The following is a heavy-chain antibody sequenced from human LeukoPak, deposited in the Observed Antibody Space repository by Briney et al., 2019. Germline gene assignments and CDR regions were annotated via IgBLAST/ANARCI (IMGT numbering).Heavy chain of an antibody. D-gene: IGHD3-3*01. J-gene: IGHJ5*02. CDR3: ATSPLRFLEWLLPYNWFDP. CDR1: GYTFTGYY. CDR2: INPNSGGT. V-gene: IGHV1-2*02. Sequence: ASVKVSCKASGYTFTGYYMHWVRQAPGQGLEWMGWINPNSGGTNYAQKFQGRVTMTRDTSISTAYMELSRLRSDDTAVYYCATSPLRFLEWLLPYNWFDPWGQGTLVTVSS.